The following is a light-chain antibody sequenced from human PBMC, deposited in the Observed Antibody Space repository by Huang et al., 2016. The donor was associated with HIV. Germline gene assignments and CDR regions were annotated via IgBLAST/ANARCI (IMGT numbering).Light chain of an antibody. J-gene: IGKJ5*01. CDR3: QQRKYWPPIT. CDR1: QSVNSY. Sequence: ETVLTQSPATLSLSPGERATLSCRASQSVNSYLAWYQQKPGQTPRLLIYDASNRATGIPARFSGSGSGTDFTLTISSLEPEGFAVYYCQQRKYWPPITFGQGTRLEIK. CDR2: DAS. V-gene: IGKV3-11*01.